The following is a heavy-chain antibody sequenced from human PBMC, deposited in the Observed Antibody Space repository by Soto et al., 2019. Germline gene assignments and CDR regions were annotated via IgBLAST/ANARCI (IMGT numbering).Heavy chain of an antibody. CDR1: GYTFTSYY. CDR2: INPSGGST. Sequence: ASVKVSCKASGYTFTSYYMHWVRQAPGQGLEWMGIINPSGGSTSYAQKFQSRVTMTRDTSTSTVYMELSSLRSEDTAVYYCARDHVCGGDCYSGLLIAYWGQGTLVTVSS. J-gene: IGHJ4*02. CDR3: ARDHVCGGDCYSGLLIAY. V-gene: IGHV1-46*01. D-gene: IGHD2-21*02.